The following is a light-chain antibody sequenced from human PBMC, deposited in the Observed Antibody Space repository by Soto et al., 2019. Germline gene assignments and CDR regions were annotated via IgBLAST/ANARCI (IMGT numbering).Light chain of an antibody. CDR2: EVS. J-gene: IGLJ1*01. V-gene: IGLV2-14*01. Sequence: QSVLTQPASVSGSPGQSITIPCTGTSNDVGGYNYVSWYQQQPGKAPKLIIYEVSHRPSGISNRFSGSKSGNTASLTISGLHVEDEADYYCSSHSATSPYVFGTGTKVTVL. CDR1: SNDVGGYNY. CDR3: SSHSATSPYV.